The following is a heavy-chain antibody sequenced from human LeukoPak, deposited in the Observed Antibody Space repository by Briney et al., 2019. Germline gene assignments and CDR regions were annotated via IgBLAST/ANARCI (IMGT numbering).Heavy chain of an antibody. Sequence: SETLFLTCTVSGGSFISGDYYWSWIRQPPGKSLEWIGYIYYSGSTYYNPSLRSRVTISVDTSKNQISLKLSSVTAADTAVYYCARSAFGSGSSYFDYWGQGTLVTVSS. D-gene: IGHD3-10*01. CDR3: ARSAFGSGSSYFDY. J-gene: IGHJ4*02. CDR2: IYYSGST. CDR1: GGSFISGDYY. V-gene: IGHV4-30-4*01.